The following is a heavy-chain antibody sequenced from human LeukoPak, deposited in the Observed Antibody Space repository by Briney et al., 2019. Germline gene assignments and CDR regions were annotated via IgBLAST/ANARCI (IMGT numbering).Heavy chain of an antibody. CDR1: GFTFSSYE. Sequence: GSLRLSCVASGFTFSSYEMNWVRQAPGKGLEWVSYISNSGSTMYYADSVKGRFTISRDNAKNSLYLQMNSLRAEDTAVYYCARDWRHRDYGSGSLDYWGQGALVTVSS. CDR2: ISNSGSTM. CDR3: ARDWRHRDYGSGSLDY. J-gene: IGHJ4*02. V-gene: IGHV3-48*03. D-gene: IGHD3-10*01.